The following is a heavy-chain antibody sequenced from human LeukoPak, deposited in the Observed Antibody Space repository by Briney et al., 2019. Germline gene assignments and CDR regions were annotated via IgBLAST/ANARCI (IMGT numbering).Heavy chain of an antibody. CDR2: TYYRSKWYN. D-gene: IGHD4-17*01. CDR1: GDSVSSNSAA. Sequence: SQTLSLTCAISGDSVSSNSAAWNWIRQSPSRGLEWLGRTYYRSKWYNDYAVSVKSRITVNPETSENQFSLQLNSVTPEDTAVYYCARVPTRGDYRLDYWGQGTLVTVSS. J-gene: IGHJ4*02. CDR3: ARVPTRGDYRLDY. V-gene: IGHV6-1*01.